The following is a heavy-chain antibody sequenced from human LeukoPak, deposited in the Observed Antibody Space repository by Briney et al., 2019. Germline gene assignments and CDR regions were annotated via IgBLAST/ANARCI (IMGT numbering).Heavy chain of an antibody. CDR2: INADSSAM. D-gene: IGHD2-2*01. CDR1: GFTFTTYS. J-gene: IGHJ4*02. CDR3: ARDRDYASDY. V-gene: IGHV3-48*01. Sequence: GGSLRLSCVASGFTFTTYSMNWVRQAPGKGLEWISNINADSSAMYYVDSVKGRFTISRDNAKSSVFLQMNSLRAEDTAVCYCARDRDYASDYWGQGTLVTVSS.